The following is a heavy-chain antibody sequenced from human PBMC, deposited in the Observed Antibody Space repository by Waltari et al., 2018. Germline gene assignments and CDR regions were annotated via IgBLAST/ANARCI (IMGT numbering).Heavy chain of an antibody. D-gene: IGHD1-26*01. CDR2: ISSSSSTI. CDR3: IVLSGSYYFDY. V-gene: IGHV3-48*01. J-gene: IGHJ4*02. Sequence: EVQLVESGGGLVQPGGSLRLSCAASGFTFSSYSMNWVRQAPGKGLEWVSYISSSSSTIYYADSVKGRFTISRDNAKNSLYLQMNSLRAEDTAVYYCIVLSGSYYFDYWGQGTLVTVSS. CDR1: GFTFSSYS.